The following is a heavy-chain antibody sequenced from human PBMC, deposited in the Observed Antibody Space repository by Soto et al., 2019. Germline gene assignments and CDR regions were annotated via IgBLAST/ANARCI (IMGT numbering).Heavy chain of an antibody. CDR1: GGSISSYY. CDR3: VRQGIGVLHGLVDV. J-gene: IGHJ6*02. V-gene: IGHV4-59*08. D-gene: IGHD1-26*01. CDR2: IYYSGST. Sequence: PSETLSLTCTVSGGSISSYYWSWIRQPPGKGLEWIGYIYYSGSTSYNPSLKSRVAISADASTKQFSLTLSSVTAADTAVYYCVRQGIGVLHGLVDVWGQGTTVTVSS.